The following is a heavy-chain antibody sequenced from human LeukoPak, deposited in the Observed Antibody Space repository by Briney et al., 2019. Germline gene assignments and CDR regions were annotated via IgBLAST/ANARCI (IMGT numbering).Heavy chain of an antibody. Sequence: SVKVSCKASGGTFSSYAISWVRQAPGQGLEWMGRIIPILGIANYAQKFQGRVTITADKSTSTAYMELSSLRSGDTAVYYCARDFSWTGDYYYYGMDVWGQGTTVTVSS. CDR3: ARDFSWTGDYYYYGMDV. CDR1: GGTFSSYA. D-gene: IGHD3/OR15-3a*01. J-gene: IGHJ6*02. CDR2: IIPILGIA. V-gene: IGHV1-69*04.